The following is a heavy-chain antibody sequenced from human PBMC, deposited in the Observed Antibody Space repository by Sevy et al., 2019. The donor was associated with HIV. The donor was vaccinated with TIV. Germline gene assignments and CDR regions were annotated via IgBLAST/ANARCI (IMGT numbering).Heavy chain of an antibody. Sequence: SETLSLTCTVSTGYINNYYWTWVRQSPGMGLEWIGYIYYRGNTKYNPSLESRVSMSIDTNKEQFSLTLTSVTGADSAIYYCARAEYGHSRGWYSWLDAWGQRILVTVSS. CDR3: ARAEYGHSRGWYSWLDA. D-gene: IGHD6-19*01. V-gene: IGHV4-59*01. CDR1: TGYINNYY. CDR2: IYYRGNT. J-gene: IGHJ5*02.